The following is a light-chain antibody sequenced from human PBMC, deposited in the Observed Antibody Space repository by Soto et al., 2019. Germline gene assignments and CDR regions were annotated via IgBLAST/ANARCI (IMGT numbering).Light chain of an antibody. Sequence: DIVMTQSPDSLAVSLGERATINCKSSQSVLYSSNNKNYLAWYQQKPGQPPKLLIYWASTRESGVPDRFSGSGSRTDFTLTISSLQAEDVAVYYCQPYYSSWTFGQGTKVEIK. CDR2: WAS. V-gene: IGKV4-1*01. J-gene: IGKJ1*01. CDR3: QPYYSSWT. CDR1: QSVLYSSNNKNY.